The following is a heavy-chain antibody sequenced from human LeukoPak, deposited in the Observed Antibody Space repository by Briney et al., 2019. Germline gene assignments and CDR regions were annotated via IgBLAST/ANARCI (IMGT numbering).Heavy chain of an antibody. Sequence: GGSLRLSCAASGFTFSDYYMSWIRQAPGKGLEWVSYISSSGSTIYYADSVEGRFTISRDNAKNSLYLRMNSLRAEDTAVYYCARSRLTVTTRGLVDYWGQGTLVTVSS. CDR3: ARSRLTVTTRGLVDY. J-gene: IGHJ4*02. CDR2: ISSSGSTI. D-gene: IGHD4-17*01. V-gene: IGHV3-11*01. CDR1: GFTFSDYY.